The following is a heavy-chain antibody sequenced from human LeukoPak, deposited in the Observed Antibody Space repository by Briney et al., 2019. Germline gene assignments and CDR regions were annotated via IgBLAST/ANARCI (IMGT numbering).Heavy chain of an antibody. CDR2: ISSSGSTI. J-gene: IGHJ3*02. CDR3: ARVNYYDSSGYFVLHALDI. CDR1: GFTFSDYY. V-gene: IGHV3-11*01. D-gene: IGHD3-22*01. Sequence: GGSLRLSCAASGFTFSDYYMSWIRQAPGKGLEWVSYISSSGSTIYYADSVKGRFTISRDNAKNSLYLQMNSLRAEDTAVYYCARVNYYDSSGYFVLHALDIWGQGTMVTVSS.